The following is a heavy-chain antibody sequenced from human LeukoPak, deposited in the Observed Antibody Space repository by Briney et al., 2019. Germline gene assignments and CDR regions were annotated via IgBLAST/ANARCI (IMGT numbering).Heavy chain of an antibody. CDR3: AKDRARFLEWLLPHY. Sequence: GGSLRLSCAASGFTFSSYAMSWVRQAPGKGLEWVSAISGGGGSTYYADSVKGRFTISRDNSKNTLYLQMNSLRAEDRAVYYCAKDRARFLEWLLPHYWGQGPLVPVSS. CDR2: ISGGGGST. D-gene: IGHD3-3*01. J-gene: IGHJ4*02. CDR1: GFTFSSYA. V-gene: IGHV3-23*01.